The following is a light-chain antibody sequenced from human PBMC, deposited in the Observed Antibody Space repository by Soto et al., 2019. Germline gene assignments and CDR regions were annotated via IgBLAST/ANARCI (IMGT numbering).Light chain of an antibody. Sequence: QSALTQPASVSGSPGQSITISCTGTNSDVGSYNLVSWYQQHPGEAPKLMIYEGTKWPSGISSRFSGSKSGNTASLTISGLQADDEADYYCCSYAGNRNVFGTGTKLTVL. CDR2: EGT. V-gene: IGLV2-23*03. CDR3: CSYAGNRNV. CDR1: NSDVGSYNL. J-gene: IGLJ1*01.